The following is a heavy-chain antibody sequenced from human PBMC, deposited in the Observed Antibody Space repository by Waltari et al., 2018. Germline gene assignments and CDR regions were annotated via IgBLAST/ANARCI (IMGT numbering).Heavy chain of an antibody. CDR2: IYYSGVT. V-gene: IGHV4-39*01. D-gene: IGHD7-27*01. Sequence: QLQLQESGPGLVKPSETLSLTCTVSGGSISSSSYYWGWIRQPPGKGLEWIGSIYYSGVTYYNPSLKSRFTISVDTSKNQFSLKLSSVTAADTAVYYCARPDLGIASRMEYWYFDLWGRGTLVTVSS. CDR1: GGSISSSSYY. J-gene: IGHJ2*01. CDR3: ARPDLGIASRMEYWYFDL.